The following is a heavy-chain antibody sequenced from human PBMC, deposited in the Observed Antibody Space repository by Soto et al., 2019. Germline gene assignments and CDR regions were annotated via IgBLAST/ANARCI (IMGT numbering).Heavy chain of an antibody. D-gene: IGHD1-26*01. CDR3: ARRHSLYRGSGPSDYFDY. CDR1: GYSFGDYW. V-gene: IGHV5-51*01. CDR2: IYPGDSDT. Sequence: LGESLKISCQGSGYSFGDYWIAWCREMAGEGLEWMGIIYPGDSDTKYSPSFQGQVTISADKSISTAYLQWSSLKASDTAMYYCARRHSLYRGSGPSDYFDYWGQGTLVTVSS. J-gene: IGHJ4*02.